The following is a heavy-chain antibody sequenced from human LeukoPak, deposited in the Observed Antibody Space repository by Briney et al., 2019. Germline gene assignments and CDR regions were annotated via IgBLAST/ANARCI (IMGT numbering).Heavy chain of an antibody. Sequence: SVKVSCKASGGTFSNYAISWVRQAPGQGLEWMGGIIPIFGTAIYAQNFQDRVTITADESPSTAYMELSGLRSEDTAVYYCARENCNSTSCYTRYYYGIDVWGQGPTVTVSS. CDR2: IIPIFGTA. V-gene: IGHV1-69*13. CDR3: ARENCNSTSCYTRYYYGIDV. J-gene: IGHJ6*02. CDR1: GGTFSNYA. D-gene: IGHD2-2*02.